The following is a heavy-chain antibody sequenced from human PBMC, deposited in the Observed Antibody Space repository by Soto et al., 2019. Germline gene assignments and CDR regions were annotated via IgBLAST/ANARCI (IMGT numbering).Heavy chain of an antibody. CDR1: GFTFSNYA. J-gene: IGHJ4*02. CDR2: IWYDGSNK. CDR3: ASCHDYGDHAADY. V-gene: IGHV3-33*01. D-gene: IGHD4-17*01. Sequence: QVQLVESGGGVVQPGRSLRLSCTASGFTFSNYAMHWVRQAPGKGLEWVAVIWYDGSNKYYADSVKGRFTISRDNSKNTLYLQMNSLRAEDTAVYYCASCHDYGDHAADYWGQGTLVTVS.